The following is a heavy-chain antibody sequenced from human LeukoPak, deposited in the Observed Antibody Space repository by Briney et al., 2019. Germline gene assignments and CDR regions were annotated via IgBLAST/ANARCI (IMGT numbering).Heavy chain of an antibody. D-gene: IGHD2-2*01. CDR3: ARHLSDITSSPNY. Sequence: GESLKISCKGSGYSVSSYWIAWVRQMPGKGLEWMGVIYPRDSRTTYSPSFQDQVTISADKSISTAYLQWTSLKASDTAMYYCARHLSDITSSPNYWGPGTLVTVPS. V-gene: IGHV5-51*01. J-gene: IGHJ4*02. CDR2: IYPRDSRT. CDR1: GYSVSSYW.